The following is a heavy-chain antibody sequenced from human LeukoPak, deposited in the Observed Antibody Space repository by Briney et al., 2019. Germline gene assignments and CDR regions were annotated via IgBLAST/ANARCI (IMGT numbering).Heavy chain of an antibody. D-gene: IGHD2-2*01. J-gene: IGHJ3*02. CDR1: GFTFSSYG. Sequence: QTGGSLRLSCAASGFTFSSYGMHWVRQAPGKGLEWVAVIWYDGSNKYYADSVKGRFTISRDNSKNTLYLQMNSLRAEDTAVYYCAGHCSSTSCYARHLGAFDIWGQGTMVTVSS. CDR2: IWYDGSNK. V-gene: IGHV3-33*08. CDR3: AGHCSSTSCYARHLGAFDI.